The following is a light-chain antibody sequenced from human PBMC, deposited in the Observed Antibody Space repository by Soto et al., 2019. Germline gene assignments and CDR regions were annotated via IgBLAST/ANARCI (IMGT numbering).Light chain of an antibody. V-gene: IGKV3-20*01. Sequence: EIVLTQSPGTLALSPGESATLGCRASQSVSSSYLAWYQQKPGQAPRLLIYGASSRATGIPDSFSGSGSGTDFTLTISRLEPEDFAVYYCQQYGSSPPITFGQGTRLEIK. CDR2: GAS. CDR1: QSVSSSY. J-gene: IGKJ5*01. CDR3: QQYGSSPPIT.